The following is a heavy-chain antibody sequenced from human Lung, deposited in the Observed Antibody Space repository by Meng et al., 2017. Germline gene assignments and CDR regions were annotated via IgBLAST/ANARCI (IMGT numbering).Heavy chain of an antibody. CDR3: ARGPTTMAHDFDY. Sequence: VQLQQWGPGRLNPADTLSFTCFVSGGPFSDYYWSWIRQPPGKGLWWIGEINHSGSTNYNPSLESRATISVDTSQNNLSLKLSSVTAADSAVYYCARGPTTMAHDFDYWGQGTLVTVSS. D-gene: IGHD4-11*01. V-gene: IGHV4-34*01. J-gene: IGHJ4*02. CDR2: INHSGST. CDR1: GGPFSDYY.